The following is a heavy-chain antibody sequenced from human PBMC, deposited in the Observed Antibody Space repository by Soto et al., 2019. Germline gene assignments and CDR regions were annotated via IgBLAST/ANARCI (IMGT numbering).Heavy chain of an antibody. J-gene: IGHJ4*02. CDR3: AHFNISSSWPY. Sequence: SGPTLVNPTQTLSLTCTFSGFSLTTSGLGVGWIRQHPGKALEWLVVIYWDDDKRYSPSLKSRLTITKDTSKNEVVLTMTNMDPVDTATYYCAHFNISSSWPYWGQGTLVTVSS. CDR2: IYWDDDK. V-gene: IGHV2-5*02. CDR1: GFSLTTSGLG. D-gene: IGHD6-13*01.